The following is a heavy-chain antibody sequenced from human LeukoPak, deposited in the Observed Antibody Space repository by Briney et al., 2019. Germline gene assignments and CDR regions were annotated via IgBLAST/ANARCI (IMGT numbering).Heavy chain of an antibody. V-gene: IGHV1-2*02. CDR1: GYTFTGYY. CDR3: ARGPISYYDTSGYPSQ. D-gene: IGHD3-22*01. CDR2: INPNSGGT. Sequence: GASVKVSCKASGYTFTGYYMHWVRQAPGQGLEGMGWINPNSGGTNYAQKFQGRVTMTRDTSISTAYMELSRLRSDDTAVYYCARGPISYYDTSGYPSQWGQGTLVTVSS. J-gene: IGHJ4*02.